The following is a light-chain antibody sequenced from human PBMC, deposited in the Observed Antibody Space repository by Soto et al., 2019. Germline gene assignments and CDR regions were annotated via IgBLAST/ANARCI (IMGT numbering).Light chain of an antibody. CDR1: SSDVGGYNY. Sequence: QSALTQPASVSGSPGQSITISCTGTSSDVGGYNYVSWYQQHPGIAPKLLIYGVTNRPSGVSPRFSGSKSGNTASLTISGLQXXXXXXXHCSSYTSASTLLYLFGTGTK. CDR2: GVT. CDR3: SSYTSASTLLYL. J-gene: IGLJ1*01. V-gene: IGLV2-14*01.